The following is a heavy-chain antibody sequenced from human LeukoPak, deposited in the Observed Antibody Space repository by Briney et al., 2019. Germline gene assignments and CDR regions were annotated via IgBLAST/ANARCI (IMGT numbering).Heavy chain of an antibody. CDR1: GGSISSSSYY. J-gene: IGHJ4*02. CDR2: IYYSGST. CDR3: ARLDYYGSGSYYNDY. D-gene: IGHD3-10*01. Sequence: SETLSLTCTVPGGSISSSSYYWGWIRQPPGKGLEWIGSIYYSGSTYYNPSLKSRVTISVDTSKNQFSLKLSSVTAADTAVHYCARLDYYGSGSYYNDYWGQGTLVTVSS. V-gene: IGHV4-39*07.